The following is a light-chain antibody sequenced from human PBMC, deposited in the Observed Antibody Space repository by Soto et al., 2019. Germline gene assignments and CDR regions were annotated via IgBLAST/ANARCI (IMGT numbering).Light chain of an antibody. Sequence: QSVLTQPPSASGSPGQSVTISCTGTSSDVGGYNYVSWYQQYPGKAPKLMIYEVSKRPSGVPDRFSGSKSGNTASLTVSGLKAEDEADYYCSSYAGSNRVFGTGTKVTVL. CDR1: SSDVGGYNY. V-gene: IGLV2-8*01. J-gene: IGLJ1*01. CDR2: EVS. CDR3: SSYAGSNRV.